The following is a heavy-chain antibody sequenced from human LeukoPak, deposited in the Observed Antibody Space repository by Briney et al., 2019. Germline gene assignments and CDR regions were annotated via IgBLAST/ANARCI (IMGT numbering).Heavy chain of an antibody. CDR1: GFTFSSYW. J-gene: IGHJ4*02. CDR2: IKSKTDGGTT. CDR3: TTATTVTSFIKDY. V-gene: IGHV3-15*01. Sequence: GGSLRLSCAASGFTFSSYWMSWVRQAPGKGLEWVGRIKSKTDGGTTDYAAPVKGRFTISRDDSKNTLYLQMNSLKTEDTAVYYCTTATTVTSFIKDYWGQGTLVTVSS. D-gene: IGHD4-17*01.